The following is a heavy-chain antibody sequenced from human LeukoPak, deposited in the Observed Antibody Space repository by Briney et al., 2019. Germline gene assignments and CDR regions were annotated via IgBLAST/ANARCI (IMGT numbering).Heavy chain of an antibody. Sequence: GRSLRLSCAASGFTFSSYAMSWVRQAPGRGLEWVSGISGSGGSTYYADSVKGRFTISRDFSKNTLHLQMNSLRAEDTAVYYCAKDLTVTITYGFDVWGQGTTVTVSS. CDR2: ISGSGGST. CDR3: AKDLTVTITYGFDV. V-gene: IGHV3-23*01. J-gene: IGHJ6*02. D-gene: IGHD4-17*01. CDR1: GFTFSSYA.